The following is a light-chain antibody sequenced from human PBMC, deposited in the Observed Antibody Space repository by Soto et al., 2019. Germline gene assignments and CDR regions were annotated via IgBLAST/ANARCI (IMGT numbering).Light chain of an antibody. J-gene: IGKJ5*01. Sequence: DIQMTQSPSSLSASVGDRVTITCQASQNINNYLNWYQQKPGRAPKLLIYDASTLEAGVPSRFRGSGSGTDFTFTISLLQPEDIATYYCQHYENLPTFGHGTRLEIK. CDR3: QHYENLPT. CDR1: QNINNY. V-gene: IGKV1-33*01. CDR2: DAS.